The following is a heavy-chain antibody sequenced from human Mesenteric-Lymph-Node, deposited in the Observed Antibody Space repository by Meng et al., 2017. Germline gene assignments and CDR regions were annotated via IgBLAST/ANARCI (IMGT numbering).Heavy chain of an antibody. CDR2: NYSGGRT. CDR3: ARGGYSGYAD. J-gene: IGHJ4*02. V-gene: IGHV4-59*12. Sequence: VQLQESGPGLVKSSETLSLTCAVSGGSISTYYWSLIRPPPGKGLGWLGNNYSGGRTNYNPSLASRVTISVDSSKNQFSLKLSSVTAADTAFYYCARGGYSGYADWGQGTLVTVSS. D-gene: IGHD5-12*01. CDR1: GGSISTYY.